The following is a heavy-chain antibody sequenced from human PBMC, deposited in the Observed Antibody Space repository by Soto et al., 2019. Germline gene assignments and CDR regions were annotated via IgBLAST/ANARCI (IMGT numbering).Heavy chain of an antibody. V-gene: IGHV3-30*18. Sequence: GGSLRLSCAASGFTFSSYGMHWVRQAPGKGLEWVAVISYDGSNKYYADSVKGRFTISRDNSKNTLYLQMNSLRAEDTAVYYCAKDRSASYYDFWSGYDYYYYMDVWGKGTTVTVSS. CDR1: GFTFSSYG. CDR2: ISYDGSNK. D-gene: IGHD3-3*01. J-gene: IGHJ6*03. CDR3: AKDRSASYYDFWSGYDYYYYMDV.